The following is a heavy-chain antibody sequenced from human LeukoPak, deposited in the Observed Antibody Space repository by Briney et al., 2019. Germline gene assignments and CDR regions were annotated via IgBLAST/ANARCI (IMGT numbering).Heavy chain of an antibody. CDR2: IYSGGST. Sequence: GGSLRLSCAASGFIVSSDYMSWVRQAPGKGLEGVSVIYSGGSTFYADCVTGRLTISRDKSKNTLYLQMNSLRADDTAVYYCARDSSGWYYFDYWGQGSLVTVSS. CDR1: GFIVSSDY. V-gene: IGHV3-66*02. CDR3: ARDSSGWYYFDY. J-gene: IGHJ4*02. D-gene: IGHD6-19*01.